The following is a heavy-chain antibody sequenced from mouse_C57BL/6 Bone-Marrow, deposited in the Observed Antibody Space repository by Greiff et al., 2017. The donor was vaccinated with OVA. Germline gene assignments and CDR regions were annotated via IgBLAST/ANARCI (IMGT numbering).Heavy chain of an antibody. CDR1: GYTFTSYW. V-gene: IGHV1-50*01. D-gene: IGHD1-1*01. CDR2: IDPSDSYT. CDR3: ARRVTTVDAY. Sequence: VQLQQPGAELVKPGASVKLSCKASGYTFTSYWMQWVKQRPGQGLEWIGEIDPSDSYTNYNQKFKGKATLTVDTSSSTAYMQLSSLTSEDSAVYYCARRVTTVDAYWGQGTLVTVSA. J-gene: IGHJ3*01.